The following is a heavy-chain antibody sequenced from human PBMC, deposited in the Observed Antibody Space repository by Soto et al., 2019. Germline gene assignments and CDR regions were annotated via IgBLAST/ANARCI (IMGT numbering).Heavy chain of an antibody. CDR2: ISGTGGNT. Sequence: EVQLLESGGGLVQPGGSLRLSCAASGYTFSSYAMGWVRQAPGKGLEWVSSISGTGGNTYYADSVKGRFTISRDNSKNTLYLQMNSLRAEDTAVYYCATAYSRTEKYNFDYWGQGTLVTVSS. J-gene: IGHJ4*02. CDR1: GYTFSSYA. CDR3: ATAYSRTEKYNFDY. D-gene: IGHD6-13*01. V-gene: IGHV3-23*01.